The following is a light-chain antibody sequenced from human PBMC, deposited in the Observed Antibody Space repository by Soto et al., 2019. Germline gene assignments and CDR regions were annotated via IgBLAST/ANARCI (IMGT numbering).Light chain of an antibody. V-gene: IGLV2-8*01. CDR3: NSYGGSSNVI. CDR1: SSDVGAYNF. Sequence: QSALTQPPSASGSPGQSVTISCTGTSSDVGAYNFVSWYQQHPGEAPKIIIYEVSKRASGVPDRFSGSKSGNTASLTVSGLQADDEADYYCNSYGGSSNVIFGGGTKLTVL. CDR2: EVS. J-gene: IGLJ2*01.